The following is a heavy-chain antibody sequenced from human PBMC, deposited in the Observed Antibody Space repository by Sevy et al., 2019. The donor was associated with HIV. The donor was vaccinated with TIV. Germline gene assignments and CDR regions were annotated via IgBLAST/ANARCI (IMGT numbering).Heavy chain of an antibody. CDR1: GFTFSSFD. Sequence: GGSLRLSCAASGFTFSSFDMHWVRQAPGKGLEWVAVIRYDGSNKYYADSVKGRFTISRDNSKNTLYLQMNSLRAEDSAVYYCATVPYYYDSSGYRDYWGQGTLVTVSS. CDR3: ATVPYYYDSSGYRDY. CDR2: IRYDGSNK. D-gene: IGHD3-22*01. J-gene: IGHJ4*02. V-gene: IGHV3-30*02.